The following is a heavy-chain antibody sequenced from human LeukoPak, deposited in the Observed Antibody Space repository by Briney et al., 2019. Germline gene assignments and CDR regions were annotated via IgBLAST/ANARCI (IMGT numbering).Heavy chain of an antibody. CDR1: GFTFSSYA. V-gene: IGHV3-23*01. Sequence: GGSLRLSCVASGFTFSSYALSWVRQAPGKGLEWVSSVSTSGGTTYSADSVKGRFTIPRDNSKNTLYLQMNSLRAEDTAVFYCARSSRRVGASTPYYYYFYMDVWGKGTTVTVSS. D-gene: IGHD1-26*01. CDR3: ARSSRRVGASTPYYYYFYMDV. CDR2: VSTSGGTT. J-gene: IGHJ6*03.